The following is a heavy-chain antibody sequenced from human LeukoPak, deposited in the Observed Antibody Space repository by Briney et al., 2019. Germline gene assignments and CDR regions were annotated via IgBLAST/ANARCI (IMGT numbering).Heavy chain of an antibody. Sequence: ASVKVSCKASGYTFTSYYMHWVRQAPGQGLEWMGIINPSGGSTSYAQKFQGRVTMTRDTSTSTVYMELSSLRSDDTAVYYCARDLGQLGWFDPWGQGTLVTVSS. J-gene: IGHJ5*02. D-gene: IGHD6-6*01. CDR1: GYTFTSYY. V-gene: IGHV1-46*01. CDR2: INPSGGST. CDR3: ARDLGQLGWFDP.